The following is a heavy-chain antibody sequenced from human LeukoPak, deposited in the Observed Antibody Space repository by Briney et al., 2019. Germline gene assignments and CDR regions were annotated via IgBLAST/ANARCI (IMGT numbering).Heavy chain of an antibody. CDR2: IYYSGST. Sequence: SETLSLTCTVSGGSISSYYWSWIRQPPGKGLEWIGYIYYSGSTNYNPSLKSRVAISVDTSKNQFSLKLSSVTAADTAVYYCARLGSSSWHVRGYFDYWGQGTLVTVSS. D-gene: IGHD6-13*01. V-gene: IGHV4-59*08. CDR1: GGSISSYY. J-gene: IGHJ4*02. CDR3: ARLGSSSWHVRGYFDY.